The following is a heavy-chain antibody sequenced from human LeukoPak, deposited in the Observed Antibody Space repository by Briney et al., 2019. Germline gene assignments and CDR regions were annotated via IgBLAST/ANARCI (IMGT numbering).Heavy chain of an antibody. D-gene: IGHD6-19*01. CDR1: GYTFTSSG. CDR3: ARDRHSSGWYSQAFDP. J-gene: IGHJ5*02. Sequence: ASVKVSCKASGYTFTSSGIGWVRQAPGQGLEWMGWISAYNGNTNYAQKLQGRVTMTTDTSTNTAYMELRSLRSDDTAVYYCARDRHSSGWYSQAFDPWGQGTLVTVSS. V-gene: IGHV1-18*01. CDR2: ISAYNGNT.